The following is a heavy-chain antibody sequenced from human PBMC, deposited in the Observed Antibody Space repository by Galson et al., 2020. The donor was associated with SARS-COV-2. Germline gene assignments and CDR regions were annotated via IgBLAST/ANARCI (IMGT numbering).Heavy chain of an antibody. CDR2: INDSGRT. V-gene: IGHV4-34*01. CDR3: ARGRYPRADGILLWMYRIASSGVFDS. J-gene: IGHJ4*02. CDR1: GGTFSGYY. D-gene: IGHD6-13*01. Sequence: PSETLSLTCAVYGGTFSGYYWRWIRQSPGKGLEWLGEINDSGRTNYNPSLESRVGISVDTSKKQFSLKLSSVTAADTAVYYCARGRYPRADGILLWMYRIASSGVFDSWSQGTRVTVSS.